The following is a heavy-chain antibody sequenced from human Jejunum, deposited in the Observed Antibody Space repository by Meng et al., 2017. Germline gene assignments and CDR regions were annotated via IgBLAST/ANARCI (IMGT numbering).Heavy chain of an antibody. Sequence: VQVVEYGGDLVQPGGALRLSCAASGFSLSSSSMSWVRQAPGKGLEWVSVITGSAGSTYYADSVEGRFTTSRDISKNTLYLQMNSLRAEDTAVYYCAKLVKSWGQGTLVTVSS. CDR3: AKLVKS. CDR1: GFSLSSSS. V-gene: IGHV3-23*04. D-gene: IGHD4-23*01. J-gene: IGHJ4*02. CDR2: ITGSAGST.